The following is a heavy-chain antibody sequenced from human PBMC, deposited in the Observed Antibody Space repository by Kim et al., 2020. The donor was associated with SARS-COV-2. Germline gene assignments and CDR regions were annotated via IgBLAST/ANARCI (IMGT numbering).Heavy chain of an antibody. CDR3: ARSLYCSSTSCFYGMDV. J-gene: IGHJ6*02. D-gene: IGHD2-2*01. Sequence: SVKGRFTISRDNAKSSLPLQMNSLRAEDTAVYYCARSLYCSSTSCFYGMDVWGQGTTVTVSS. V-gene: IGHV3-48*03.